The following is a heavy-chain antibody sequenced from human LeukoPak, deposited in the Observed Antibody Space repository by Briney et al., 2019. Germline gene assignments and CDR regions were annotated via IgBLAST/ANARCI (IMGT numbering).Heavy chain of an antibody. CDR2: IYSSGST. V-gene: IGHV4-30-4*08. D-gene: IGHD2-21*01. CDR1: GDSISSADYY. CDR3: ASEVAYCGGDCYSEYYFDY. J-gene: IGHJ4*02. Sequence: SETLSLTCTVSGDSISSADYYWTWIRQPPGKGLELVGFIYSSGSTKYNPSLKSRVTISVDRSKNQFSLKLSSVTAADTAVYYCASEVAYCGGDCYSEYYFDYWGQGTLVTVSS.